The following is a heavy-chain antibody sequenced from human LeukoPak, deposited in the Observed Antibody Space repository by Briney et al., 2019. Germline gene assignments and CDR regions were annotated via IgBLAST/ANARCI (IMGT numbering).Heavy chain of an antibody. V-gene: IGHV4-34*01. CDR3: ARGPATKGNSCYVYY. CDR1: GESFSGYY. CDR2: INHSGST. Sequence: RTSETLSLTCAVYGESFSGYYWSWIRQPPGKGLEWIGEINHSGSTNYNPSLKSRVTISVDTSKNQFSLMLSSATAADTAVYYCARGPATKGNSCYVYYWGQGTLVTVSS. D-gene: IGHD2-2*01. J-gene: IGHJ4*02.